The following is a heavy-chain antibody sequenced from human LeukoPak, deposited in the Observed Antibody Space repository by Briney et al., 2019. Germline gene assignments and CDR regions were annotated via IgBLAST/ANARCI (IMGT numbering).Heavy chain of an antibody. Sequence: SETLSLTCAVYGGSFSGYYWSWIRQPPGKGLEWIGEINHSGSTNYNPSLKSRVTISVDTSKNQFSLKLSSVTAADTAVYYCARGTHDYWGQGTLVTVSP. CDR2: INHSGST. J-gene: IGHJ4*02. V-gene: IGHV4-34*01. CDR1: GGSFSGYY. CDR3: ARGTHDY.